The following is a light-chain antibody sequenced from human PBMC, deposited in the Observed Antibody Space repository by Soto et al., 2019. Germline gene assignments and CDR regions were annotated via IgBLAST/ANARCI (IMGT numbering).Light chain of an antibody. Sequence: QSVLTQPPSVSAAPGQKVTISCSGSSSNIGNNYVSWYQQLPETAPKLLIYDNNEGPSGIPDRFSGSKSGTSATLGITGLQTGDEADYFCGTWDSSLSVVLFGGGTKVTVL. CDR3: GTWDSSLSVVL. CDR2: DNN. J-gene: IGLJ2*01. CDR1: SSNIGNNY. V-gene: IGLV1-51*01.